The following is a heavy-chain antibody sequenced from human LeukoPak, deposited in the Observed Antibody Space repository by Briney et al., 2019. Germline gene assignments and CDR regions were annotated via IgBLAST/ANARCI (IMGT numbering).Heavy chain of an antibody. Sequence: GGSLRLSCAASGFTFSSYNMHWVRQAPGKGLEWVSYISSSGSTIYYADSVKGRFTISRDNAKNSLYLQMNSLRAEDTAVYYCARDATFYYYDSSGFDYWGQGTLVTVSS. CDR1: GFTFSSYN. J-gene: IGHJ4*02. V-gene: IGHV3-48*04. CDR2: ISSSGSTI. D-gene: IGHD3-22*01. CDR3: ARDATFYYYDSSGFDY.